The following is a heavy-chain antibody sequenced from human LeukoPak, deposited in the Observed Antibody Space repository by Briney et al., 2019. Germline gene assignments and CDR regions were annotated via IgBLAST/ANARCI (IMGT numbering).Heavy chain of an antibody. D-gene: IGHD6-6*01. V-gene: IGHV3-30*18. CDR1: GFTFSSYG. J-gene: IGHJ5*02. CDR3: AKVTTSIAARLFTGNWFDP. Sequence: GGSLRLSCAASGFTFSSYGMHWVRQAPGKGLEWVAVISYDGSNKYYADSVKGRFTISRDNSKNTLYLQTNSLRAEDTAVYYCAKVTTSIAARLFTGNWFDPWGQGTLVTVSS. CDR2: ISYDGSNK.